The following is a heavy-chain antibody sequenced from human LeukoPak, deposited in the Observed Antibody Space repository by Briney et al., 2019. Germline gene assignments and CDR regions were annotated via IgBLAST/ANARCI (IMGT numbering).Heavy chain of an antibody. D-gene: IGHD1-26*01. V-gene: IGHV4-38-2*01. CDR1: GYSISSGYY. J-gene: IGHJ4*02. CDR2: IYHSGST. Sequence: SETLSLTCAVSGYSISSGYYWGWIRQPPGKGLEWIGSIYHSGSTYYNPSLKGRVTISVDTSKNQFSLKLSSVTAADTAVYYCASRGGSYSDDFDYWGQGTLVTVSS. CDR3: ASRGGSYSDDFDY.